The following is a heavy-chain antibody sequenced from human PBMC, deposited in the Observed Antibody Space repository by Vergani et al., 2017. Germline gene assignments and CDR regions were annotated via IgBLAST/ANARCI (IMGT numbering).Heavy chain of an antibody. CDR3: ARDRHRPQDFWSGYYAFDI. CDR1: GGSISSYY. V-gene: IGHV4-59*01. Sequence: QVQLQESGPGLVKPSETLSLTCTVSGGSISSYYWSWIRQPPGKGLEWIGYIYYSGSTNYNPSLKSRVTISVDTSKNPFSLKLSSVTAADTAVYYCARDRHRPQDFWSGYYAFDIWGQGTMVTVSS. CDR2: IYYSGST. J-gene: IGHJ3*02. D-gene: IGHD3-3*01.